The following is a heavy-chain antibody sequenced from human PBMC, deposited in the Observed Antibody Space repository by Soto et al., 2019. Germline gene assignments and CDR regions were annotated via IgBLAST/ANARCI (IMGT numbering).Heavy chain of an antibody. D-gene: IGHD2-8*01. Sequence: QVQLVQSGPEVKKPGASVKVSCETSGYTFTTYDITWVRQAPGQGLEWMGWISTFNGDTKYEEKLQDRVTMTTDTFTATAYVELRSLGSDDTAVYYCARGYCADDICYYFDFWGQGTLVTVSS. CDR2: ISTFNGDT. CDR1: GYTFTTYD. CDR3: ARGYCADDICYYFDF. J-gene: IGHJ4*02. V-gene: IGHV1-18*01.